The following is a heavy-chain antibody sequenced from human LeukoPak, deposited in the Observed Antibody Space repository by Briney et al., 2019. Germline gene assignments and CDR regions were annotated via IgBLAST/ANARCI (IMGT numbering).Heavy chain of an antibody. CDR2: IQWNDDST. CDR1: GFTFDDYG. CDR3: ARDSDYYSSGWSPWDY. D-gene: IGHD6-19*01. J-gene: IGHJ4*02. V-gene: IGHV3-20*04. Sequence: GSLRLSCAASGFTFDDYGMSWVRQAPGKGLERVSSIQWNDDSTGYADSVKGRFTISRDNAKNSLYLQMKSLRAEDTALYYCARDSDYYSSGWSPWDYWGQGTLVTVSS.